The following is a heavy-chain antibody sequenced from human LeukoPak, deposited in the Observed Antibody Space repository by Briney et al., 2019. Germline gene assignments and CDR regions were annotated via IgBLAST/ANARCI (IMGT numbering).Heavy chain of an antibody. V-gene: IGHV4-61*02. CDR3: ASSYSSGWYLS. J-gene: IGHJ5*02. D-gene: IGHD6-19*01. CDR2: IYTSGST. Sequence: SQTLSLTCTVSGGSISSGSYYWSWIRQPAGKGLEWIGRIYTSGSTNYNPSLKSRVTISVDTSKNQFSLKLSSVTAADTAVYHCASSYSSGWYLSWGQGTLVTVSS. CDR1: GGSISSGSYY.